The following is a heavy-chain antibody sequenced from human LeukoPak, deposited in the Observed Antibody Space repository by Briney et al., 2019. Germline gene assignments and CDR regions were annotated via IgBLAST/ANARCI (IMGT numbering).Heavy chain of an antibody. CDR2: IYSDGTT. Sequence: GGSLRLSCAASGFTVSSNDMTWVRQAPGKGLERVSLIYSDGTTYYTDSVRGRFTISRDSSKNTLYLQMNSLRADDTAVYYCARGRPLFYFDYWGQGTLVTVSS. CDR3: ARGRPLFYFDY. CDR1: GFTVSSND. J-gene: IGHJ4*02. V-gene: IGHV3-53*01.